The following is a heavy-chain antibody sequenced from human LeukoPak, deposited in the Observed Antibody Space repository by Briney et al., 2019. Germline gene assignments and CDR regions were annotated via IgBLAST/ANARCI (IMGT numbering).Heavy chain of an antibody. V-gene: IGHV3-23*01. CDR3: AKGMTILLHPVIDAFDI. D-gene: IGHD4/OR15-4a*01. J-gene: IGHJ3*02. Sequence: GGSLRLSCAASGFTFSNYVMSWVRQAPGKGLEWVSAISGSGGSTFYADSVKGRFTISRDNSENALYLQMDGLRAEDTAVYYCAKGMTILLHPVIDAFDIWGQGTVVTVSS. CDR1: GFTFSNYV. CDR2: ISGSGGST.